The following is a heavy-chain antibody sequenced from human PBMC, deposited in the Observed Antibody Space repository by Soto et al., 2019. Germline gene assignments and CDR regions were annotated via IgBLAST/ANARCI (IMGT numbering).Heavy chain of an antibody. D-gene: IGHD6-19*01. Sequence: QITLKESGPTLVKPTQTLTLTCTFSGFSLSTSGVRVGWIRQHPGKTLEWLALIYWNDNKYYSPSLKSRLTITNDTSKNQVVLTLTNMDPVDTATYYCAYRPSGMTVAGLPWGQGALVTVSS. CDR1: GFSLSTSGVR. CDR3: AYRPSGMTVAGLP. CDR2: IYWNDNK. V-gene: IGHV2-5*01. J-gene: IGHJ5*02.